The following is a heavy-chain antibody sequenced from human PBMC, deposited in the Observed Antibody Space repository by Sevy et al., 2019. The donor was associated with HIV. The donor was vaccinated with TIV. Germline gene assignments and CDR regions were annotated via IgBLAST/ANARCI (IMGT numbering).Heavy chain of an antibody. J-gene: IGHJ4*02. CDR3: ARGKHVSDYYGSFDY. V-gene: IGHV3-53*01. D-gene: IGHD3-3*01. CDR2: IWLTGAT. CDR1: GFTVSSNF. Sequence: GSLRLSCTVSGFTVSSNFISWVRQAPGKGLEWVSVIWLTGATYYADSVKGRFTISRDNSKNTVYLDMNSLRAEDTAVYYCARGKHVSDYYGSFDYWGQGTLVTVSS.